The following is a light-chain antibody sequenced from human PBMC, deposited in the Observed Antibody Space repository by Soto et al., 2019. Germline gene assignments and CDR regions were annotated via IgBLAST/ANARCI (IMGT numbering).Light chain of an antibody. CDR3: ETWDDSLKV. Sequence: QSVLTQPPSASGTPGQGVTISCSGSSSNIGSRYVYWYQQLPGTAPKLLIYRNNQRPSGVPDRFSDSKSGTSASLAISGLRSEDEADYYCETWDDSLKVFGTGTKVTVL. CDR1: SSNIGSRY. J-gene: IGLJ1*01. V-gene: IGLV1-47*01. CDR2: RNN.